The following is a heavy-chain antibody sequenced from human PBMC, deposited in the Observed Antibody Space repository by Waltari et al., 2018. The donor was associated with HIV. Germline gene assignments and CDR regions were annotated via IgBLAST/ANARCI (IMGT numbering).Heavy chain of an antibody. D-gene: IGHD6-19*01. Sequence: QVRLQQWGAGLLKPSETLSLTCAVYGGSFSNYYWTWIRQTPEKGLEWIGEINHSGTTDYNPSLKSRLTMSIDTSKNQFSLKWNSVTAADTAVYYCARHRFTRGNSAWYFLYWGQGTHVTVSS. J-gene: IGHJ4*02. CDR3: ARHRFTRGNSAWYFLY. CDR2: INHSGTT. CDR1: GGSFSNYY. V-gene: IGHV4-34*02.